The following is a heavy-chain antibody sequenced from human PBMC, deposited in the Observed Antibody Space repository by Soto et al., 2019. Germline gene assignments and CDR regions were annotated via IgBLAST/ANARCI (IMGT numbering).Heavy chain of an antibody. D-gene: IGHD5-12*01. J-gene: IGHJ4*02. CDR3: ATNEGRDGYSFDY. V-gene: IGHV1-69*13. CDR1: GVTFTRQD. CDR2: IIPIFGTP. Sequence: SVKVSCKASGVTFTRQDMRWVRQAPGQGLEWMGGIIPIFGTPQYAEKFQDGVTITADEYTSTEYMELSSLTSEDTAVYYCATNEGRDGYSFDYWGQGSLVTVSS.